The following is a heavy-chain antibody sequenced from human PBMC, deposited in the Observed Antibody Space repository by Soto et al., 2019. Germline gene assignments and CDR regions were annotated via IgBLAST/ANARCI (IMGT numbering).Heavy chain of an antibody. CDR2: IVPLFRTT. D-gene: IGHD6-6*01. V-gene: IGHV1-69*01. Sequence: QVQLVQSGAEAKKPGSSVKVSCKTSGGTFSSYAISWVRQAPGQGLEWMGGIVPLFRTTNYAQKFQGRVTITADSPTYTVCMELSGLRSGDTPVYYCARGGYSSTSSNLVDRSGLDFGGQGTTVTVSS. CDR1: GGTFSSYA. J-gene: IGHJ6*02. CDR3: ARGGYSSTSSNLVDRSGLDF.